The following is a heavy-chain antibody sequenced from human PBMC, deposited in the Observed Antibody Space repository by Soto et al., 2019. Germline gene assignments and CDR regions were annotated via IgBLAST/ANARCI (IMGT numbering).Heavy chain of an antibody. CDR3: VRGYCGGDCDNNYGIDV. CDR2: IWYDGSNK. V-gene: IGHV3-33*01. CDR1: GFTFSSYG. D-gene: IGHD2-21*02. J-gene: IGHJ6*02. Sequence: GGSLRLSCAASGFTFSSYGMHWVRQAPGKGLEWVAVIWYDGSNKYYADSVKGRFTISRDNSKNTLYLQMNSLRAEDTAVYYGVRGYCGGDCDNNYGIDVWGQGTTGTASS.